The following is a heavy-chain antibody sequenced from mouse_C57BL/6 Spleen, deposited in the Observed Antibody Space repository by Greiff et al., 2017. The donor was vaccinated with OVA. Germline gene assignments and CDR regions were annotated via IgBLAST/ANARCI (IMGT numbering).Heavy chain of an antibody. J-gene: IGHJ3*01. D-gene: IGHD3-2*02. CDR1: GYAFSSYW. Sequence: QVQLQQSGAELVKPGASVKISCKASGYAFSSYWMNWVKQRPGKGLEWIGQIYPGDGDTNYNGKFKGKATLTADKSSSTAYMQLSSLTSEDSAVYFCARDSSGYKGAWFAYWGQGTLVTVSA. CDR3: ARDSSGYKGAWFAY. CDR2: IYPGDGDT. V-gene: IGHV1-80*01.